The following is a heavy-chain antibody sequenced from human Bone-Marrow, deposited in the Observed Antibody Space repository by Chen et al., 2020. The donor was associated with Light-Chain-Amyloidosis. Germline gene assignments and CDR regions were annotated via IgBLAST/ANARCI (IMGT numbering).Heavy chain of an antibody. J-gene: IGHJ4*02. CDR3: ARRRDGYNFDY. Sequence: EVQLEQSGPEVKKPGESLKISCKGSGYTFPNYWIGWVRQMPGKGLEWMGVIYPDDSDARDSPSFEGHVTISADKSITTAYLQWRSLKASDTAMYYCARRRDGYNFDYWGQGTLVTVSS. V-gene: IGHV5-51*01. D-gene: IGHD5-12*01. CDR2: IYPDDSDA. CDR1: GYTFPNYW.